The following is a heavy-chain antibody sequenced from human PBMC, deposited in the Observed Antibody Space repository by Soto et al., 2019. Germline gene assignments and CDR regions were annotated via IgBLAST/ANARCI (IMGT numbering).Heavy chain of an antibody. D-gene: IGHD1-1*01. CDR2: ASHAGGT. CDR1: GGSFSGWH. Sequence: QVQVQQWGAGLLKFSETRSLTCAVNGGSFSGWHWNWIRQPPGQGLEWIGEASHAGGTNYNPSLESRVTISVDRSRTQLSLKLTSVSAADTAVYDCARSRNLDVWGPGTTVIVSS. J-gene: IGHJ6*02. CDR3: ARSRNLDV. V-gene: IGHV4-34*01.